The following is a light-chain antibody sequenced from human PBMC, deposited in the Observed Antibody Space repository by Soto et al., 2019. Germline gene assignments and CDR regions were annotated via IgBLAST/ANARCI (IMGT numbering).Light chain of an antibody. V-gene: IGLV2-14*01. CDR3: SSYTSSSTWV. CDR1: SSDVGGYNY. J-gene: IGLJ3*02. CDR2: EVT. Sequence: QSALTQPASVSGSPGQSITISCTGTSSDVGGYNYVSWYQQHPGKAPKLMIYEVTNRHSGVSNRFSGSKSGNTASLTISGLKDKDEADYYCSSYTSSSTWVFGGGTKLTVL.